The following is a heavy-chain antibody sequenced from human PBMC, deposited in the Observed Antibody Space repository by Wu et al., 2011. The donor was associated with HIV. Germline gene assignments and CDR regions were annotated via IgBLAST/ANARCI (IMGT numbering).Heavy chain of an antibody. J-gene: IGHJ4*02. CDR1: GATFSSYA. V-gene: IGHV1-69*09. D-gene: IGHD2-8*02. CDR3: ARAASAAGGXVL. CDR2: TIPIMDIA. Sequence: QVQLVQSGAEVKKPGSSVKVSCKASGATFSSYAISWVRQAPGQGLEWVGRTIPIMDIANYAQKFQGRIKITADKSTSTAYMELSSLQSDDTAVYYCARAASAAGGXVLGAQGTLVTVSS.